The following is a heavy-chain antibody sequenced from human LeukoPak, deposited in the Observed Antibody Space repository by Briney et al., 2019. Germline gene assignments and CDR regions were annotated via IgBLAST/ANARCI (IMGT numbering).Heavy chain of an antibody. CDR2: IIPIFGTA. J-gene: IGHJ4*02. D-gene: IGHD3/OR15-3a*01. CDR3: ARDESPGLAYYFDY. CDR1: GGTFSSYA. Sequence: SVKVSCKASGGTFSSYAISWVRQAPGQGLEWMGGIIPIFGTANYAQKFQGRVTMTEDTSTDTAYMELSSLRSEDTAVYYCARDESPGLAYYFDYWGQGTLVTVSS. V-gene: IGHV1-69*06.